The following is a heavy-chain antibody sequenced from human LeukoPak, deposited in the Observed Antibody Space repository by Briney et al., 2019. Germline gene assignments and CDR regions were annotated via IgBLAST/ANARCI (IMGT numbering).Heavy chain of an antibody. V-gene: IGHV4-39*01. CDR3: ARQVYGDYVRFDP. CDR1: GGSISSSSYY. D-gene: IGHD4-17*01. Sequence: PSETLSLTCTVSGGSISSSSYYWGWIRQPQGKGLEWIGSIYYSGSTYYNPSLKIRVTISVDTSKNQFSLKLSSVTAADTAVYYCARQVYGDYVRFDPWGQGTLVTVSS. J-gene: IGHJ5*02. CDR2: IYYSGST.